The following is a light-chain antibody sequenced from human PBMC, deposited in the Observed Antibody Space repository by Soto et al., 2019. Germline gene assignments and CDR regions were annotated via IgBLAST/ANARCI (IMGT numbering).Light chain of an antibody. CDR1: QSVSSNY. CDR3: QQYGNSPSA. V-gene: IGKV3-20*01. J-gene: IGKJ1*01. Sequence: EIVLTQSPGTLSLSPGERATLSCRASQSVSSNYLAWFQQKPGQAPRLLIYGASSRAAGIPDRFSGSGSGTDFTLTISRLEPEDFAVYYCQQYGNSPSAFGQGTKVDIK. CDR2: GAS.